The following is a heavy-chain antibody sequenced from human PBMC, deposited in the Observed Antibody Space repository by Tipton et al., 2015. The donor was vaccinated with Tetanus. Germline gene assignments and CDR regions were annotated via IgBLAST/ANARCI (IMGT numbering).Heavy chain of an antibody. D-gene: IGHD2-15*01. J-gene: IGHJ4*02. CDR1: GFIFSSYG. CDR2: SWHDGTDQ. V-gene: IGHV3-33*01. Sequence: SLRLSCAASGFIFSSYGIHWVRQAPGKGLEWVAVSWHDGTDQYYADSVKGRFTLSRDNSKNTLYLQMNSRRAEDTAVYYCAREADCSGGSCFSGDFDNWGQGTQVTVSS. CDR3: AREADCSGGSCFSGDFDN.